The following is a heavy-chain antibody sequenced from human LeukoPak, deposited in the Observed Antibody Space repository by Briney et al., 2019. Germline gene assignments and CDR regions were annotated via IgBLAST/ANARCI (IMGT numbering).Heavy chain of an antibody. D-gene: IGHD3-16*01. V-gene: IGHV1-2*02. J-gene: IGHJ3*02. CDR2: INPNSGGT. CDR1: GYTFTGYH. CDR3: ARDRGRPDAFDI. Sequence: ASVKVSCKASGYTFTGYHMYWARQAPGQGLEWMGWINPNSGGTNYAQKFQGRVTMTRDTSISTAYMELSTLRSDDTAVYYCARDRGRPDAFDIWGQGTMVTVSS.